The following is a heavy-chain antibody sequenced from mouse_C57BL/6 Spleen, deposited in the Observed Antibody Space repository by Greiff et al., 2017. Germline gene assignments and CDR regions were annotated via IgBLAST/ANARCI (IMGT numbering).Heavy chain of an antibody. CDR3: ARAPLHFDY. CDR1: GYSITSGYY. CDR2: ISYDGSN. J-gene: IGHJ2*01. Sequence: EVQLVESGPGLVKPSQSLSLTCSVTGYSITSGYYWNWIRQFPENKLEWMGYISYDGSNNYNPSLKNRISITRDTSKNQFFLKLNSVTTEDTATYYCARAPLHFDYWGQGTTLTVSS. V-gene: IGHV3-6*01.